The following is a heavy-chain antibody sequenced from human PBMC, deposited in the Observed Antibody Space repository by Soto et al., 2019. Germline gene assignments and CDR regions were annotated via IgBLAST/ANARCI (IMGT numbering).Heavy chain of an antibody. V-gene: IGHV4-59*01. CDR2: IYYSGST. D-gene: IGHD3-10*01. CDR1: GGSISSYY. CDR3: ARYGSGSSVWFDP. Sequence: SETRSLTCTVSGGSISSYYWSWIRQPPGKGLEWIGYIYYSGSTNYNPSLKGRVTISVDTSKNQFSLKLSSVTAADTAVYYCARYGSGSSVWFDPWGKGTLVTVSS. J-gene: IGHJ5*02.